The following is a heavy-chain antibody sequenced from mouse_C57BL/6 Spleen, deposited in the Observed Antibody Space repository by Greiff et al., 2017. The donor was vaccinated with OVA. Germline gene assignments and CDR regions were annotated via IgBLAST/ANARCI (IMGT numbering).Heavy chain of an antibody. CDR2: IDPSDSYT. J-gene: IGHJ4*01. D-gene: IGHD1-1*01. CDR1: GYTFTSYW. Sequence: VQLQQPGAELVRPGTSVKLSCKASGYTFTSYWMHWVKQRPGQGLEWIGVIDPSDSYTNYNQKFKGKATLTVDTSSSTAYMQLSSLTSEDSAVYYCARGKNYYGSGSLAMDYWGQGTSVTVSS. V-gene: IGHV1-59*01. CDR3: ARGKNYYGSGSLAMDY.